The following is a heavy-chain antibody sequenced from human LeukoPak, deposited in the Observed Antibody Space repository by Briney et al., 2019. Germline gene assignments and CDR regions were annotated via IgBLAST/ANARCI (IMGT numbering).Heavy chain of an antibody. J-gene: IGHJ3*02. CDR3: ARRFIDSRYSGDCFDI. Sequence: PPETLSLTCSVPRAAIRSYYWNSIWQPDRKRLEWVGRVYIGGTTNVNPSLESRLSMSLDTSKNQISLRLNSVTVADTAVYYCARRFIDSRYSGDCFDIWGQGTKVTVSS. V-gene: IGHV4-4*07. D-gene: IGHD2-21*01. CDR1: RAAIRSYY. CDR2: VYIGGTT.